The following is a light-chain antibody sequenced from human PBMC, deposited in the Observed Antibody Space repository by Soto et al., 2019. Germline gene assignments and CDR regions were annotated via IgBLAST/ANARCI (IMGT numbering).Light chain of an antibody. J-gene: IGKJ2*01. CDR1: QSVSSSY. CDR3: QQYGTSPPMYT. CDR2: GTS. V-gene: IGKV3-20*01. Sequence: EIVLTQSPGTLSLSPGERATLSCRASQSVSSSYLAWYQQKPSQAPRLHIYGTSSRATGIPDRFSGSGSGTDFTLTISRLEPEDFAVYYCQQYGTSPPMYTFGQGTKLEIK.